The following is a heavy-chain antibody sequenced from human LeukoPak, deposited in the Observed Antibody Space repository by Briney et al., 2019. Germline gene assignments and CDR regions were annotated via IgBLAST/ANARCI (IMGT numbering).Heavy chain of an antibody. CDR3: ARPALPRYCSGGSCGFDP. J-gene: IGHJ5*02. CDR2: INPNSGGT. V-gene: IGHV1-2*06. D-gene: IGHD2-15*01. Sequence: GASVKVSCKASGYTFTGYYMHWARQAPGQGLEWMGRINPNSGGTNYAQKFQGRVTMTRDTSISTAYMELSRLRSDDTAVYYCARPALPRYCSGGSCGFDPWGQGTLVTVSS. CDR1: GYTFTGYY.